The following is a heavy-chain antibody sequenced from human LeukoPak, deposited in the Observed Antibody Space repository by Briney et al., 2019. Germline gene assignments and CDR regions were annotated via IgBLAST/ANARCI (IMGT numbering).Heavy chain of an antibody. CDR2: MYYNGST. Sequence: SETLSLTCTVSGDSIGSSTYYWGWIRQPPGKGLEWIGSMYYNGSTYYNPSLKSRVTISVDTSKNQFSLKLRSVTAADTAVYHCARVPRHSGGWYNAGYWGQGTLVTVSS. CDR3: ARVPRHSGGWYNAGY. J-gene: IGHJ4*02. CDR1: GDSIGSSTYY. D-gene: IGHD6-19*01. V-gene: IGHV4-39*07.